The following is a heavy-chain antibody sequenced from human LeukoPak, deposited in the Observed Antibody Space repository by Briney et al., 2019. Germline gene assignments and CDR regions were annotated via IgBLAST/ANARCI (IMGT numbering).Heavy chain of an antibody. D-gene: IGHD5-12*01. J-gene: IGHJ4*02. V-gene: IGHV3-23*01. CDR2: IVASSGST. CDR3: AKGAYDYIEMGYFDY. CDR1: GFSIRNSA. Sequence: GGSLRLSCAASGFSIRNSAMSWVRQAPGKGLEWVSLIVASSGSTFYADSVKGRFTISRDSSKNTLYLQMNSLRAEDMAVYYCAKGAYDYIEMGYFDYWGQGTLVTVSS.